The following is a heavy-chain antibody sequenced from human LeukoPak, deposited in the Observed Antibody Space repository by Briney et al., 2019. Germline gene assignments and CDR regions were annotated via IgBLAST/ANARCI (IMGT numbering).Heavy chain of an antibody. Sequence: GGSLRLSCAASGFTVSSNYMTWVRQAPGKGLEWVANIKQDGSEKYYVDSVKGRFTISRDNAKNSLYLQMNSLRAEDTAVYYCARDGDLLWFGEFWGQGTLVTVSS. D-gene: IGHD3-10*01. J-gene: IGHJ4*02. CDR2: IKQDGSEK. V-gene: IGHV3-7*01. CDR3: ARDGDLLWFGEF. CDR1: GFTVSSNY.